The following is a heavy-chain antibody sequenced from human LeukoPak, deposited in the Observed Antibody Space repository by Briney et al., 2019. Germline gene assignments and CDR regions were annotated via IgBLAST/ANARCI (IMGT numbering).Heavy chain of an antibody. CDR1: GGSISSYY. CDR3: ARSPTKRVTEDY. Sequence: PSETLSLTCTVSGGSISSYYWSCIRQPAGKGLEWIGRIYTSGTTHYNPSLKSRVTMSVDTSNNQFSLKLTSVTAADTAVYYCARSPTKRVTEDYWGQGTLVTVSS. D-gene: IGHD5-18*01. V-gene: IGHV4-4*07. CDR2: IYTSGTT. J-gene: IGHJ4*02.